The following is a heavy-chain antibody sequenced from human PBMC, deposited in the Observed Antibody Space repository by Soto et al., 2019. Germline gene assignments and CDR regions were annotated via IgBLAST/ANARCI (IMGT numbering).Heavy chain of an antibody. J-gene: IGHJ4*02. CDR1: GGSISTYY. CDR3: ARDKEPTYGALLGY. CDR2: THNNGRT. V-gene: IGHV4-59*01. D-gene: IGHD2-8*01. Sequence: SETLSLTCTVSGGSISTYYWSWIRQVPGKGLEWIGHTHNNGRTNYIYSPSLKSRVTISVDTSKNQFSLTLRSVTAADTAVYFCARDKEPTYGALLGYWGQGILVTVSS.